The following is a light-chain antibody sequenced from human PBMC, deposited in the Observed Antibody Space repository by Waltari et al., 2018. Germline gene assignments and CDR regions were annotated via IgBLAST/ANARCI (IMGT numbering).Light chain of an antibody. CDR3: QQANSFLFT. CDR1: QGSSSW. J-gene: IGKJ3*01. CDR2: AAS. Sequence: DIQMTQSPSSVSASVGDRVSITCRASQGSSSWLAWYQQKPGEAPKLLIYAASSLRSGVPSRFSGSGSGTDFSLTISSLQPEDFATYYCQQANSFLFTFGPGTKVDIK. V-gene: IGKV1-12*01.